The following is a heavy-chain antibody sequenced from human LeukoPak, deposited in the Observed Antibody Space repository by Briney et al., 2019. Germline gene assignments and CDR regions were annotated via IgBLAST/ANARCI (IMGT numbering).Heavy chain of an antibody. Sequence: SETLSLTCTVSGGSISSYYWSWVRQPPGKGLEWIGSIYHSGSTYYNPSLRSRVTISVDTSKNQFSLKLSSVTAADTAVYYCAREGVYSPAGDYYYGMDVWGQGTTVTVSS. CDR2: IYHSGST. V-gene: IGHV4-59*01. CDR3: AREGVYSPAGDYYYGMDV. J-gene: IGHJ6*02. CDR1: GGSISSYY. D-gene: IGHD5-18*01.